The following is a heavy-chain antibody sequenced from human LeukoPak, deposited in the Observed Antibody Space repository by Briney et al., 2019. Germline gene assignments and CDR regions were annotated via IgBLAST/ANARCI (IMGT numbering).Heavy chain of an antibody. D-gene: IGHD6-13*01. Sequence: SETLSLTCTVSGGSISSYYWSWIRQPPGKGLEWIGYIYYSGSTNYNPSLKSRVTISVDTSKNKFSLKLSSVTAADTAVYYCARSPGGSSWYTPYYFDYWGQGTLVTVSS. CDR1: GGSISSYY. V-gene: IGHV4-59*01. J-gene: IGHJ4*02. CDR3: ARSPGGSSWYTPYYFDY. CDR2: IYYSGST.